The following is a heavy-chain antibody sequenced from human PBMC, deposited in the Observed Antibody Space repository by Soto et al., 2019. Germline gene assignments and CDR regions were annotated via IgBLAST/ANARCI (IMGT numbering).Heavy chain of an antibody. CDR2: INPNSGNI. CDR3: ARGRASGSYYLLDY. J-gene: IGHJ4*02. Sequence: ASVKVSCKASGGTFTTYDINWVRQATGHGLEWMGWINPNSGNIGYAQRFQGRVTMTRDTAIRTAYMEVSSLRSDDTAVYYCARGRASGSYYLLDYWGQGXLVTVYS. CDR1: GGTFTTYD. D-gene: IGHD3-10*01. V-gene: IGHV1-8*01.